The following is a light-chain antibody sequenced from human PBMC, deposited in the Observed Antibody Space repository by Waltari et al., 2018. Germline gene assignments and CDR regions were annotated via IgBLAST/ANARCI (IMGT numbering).Light chain of an antibody. Sequence: QLVLTQSPSASASLGASVKLTCTLSSGPSSNIIALPQQQPEKGPRYLMKVNSDGRHSKGDEIPDRFSGSSSGAERYLTISSLQSEDEADYYCQTGGHGTWVFGGGTKLTVL. CDR2: VNSDGRH. CDR1: SGPSSNI. J-gene: IGLJ3*02. CDR3: QTGGHGTWV. V-gene: IGLV4-69*01.